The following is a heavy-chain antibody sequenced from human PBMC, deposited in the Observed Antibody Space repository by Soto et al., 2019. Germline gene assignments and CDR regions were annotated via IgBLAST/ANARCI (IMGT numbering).Heavy chain of an antibody. CDR2: IRGSGGST. D-gene: IGHD3-10*01. CDR3: AKDFRRGVSSDAFAI. CDR1: GFTFSSYA. J-gene: IGHJ3*02. V-gene: IGHV3-23*01. Sequence: EVQLLESGGGLVQPGGSLRLSCAASGFTFSSYAMSWVRQAPGKGLEWVSAIRGSGGSTYYADSVKGRFTISRDNSKNTLDLQMNSLRAEDTAVYYCAKDFRRGVSSDAFAIWGQGTMVTVSS.